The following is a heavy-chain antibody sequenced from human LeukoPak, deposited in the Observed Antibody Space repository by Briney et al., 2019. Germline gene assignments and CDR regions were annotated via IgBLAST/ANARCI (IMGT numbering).Heavy chain of an antibody. CDR3: VRDPSYGSSWYYYMDV. J-gene: IGHJ6*03. CDR1: EFTFVRYA. Sequence: PGGALRLSCAASEFTFVRYAMNWVRQAPGKVLEWVSYISSSSFKIGYADSVKGRFTISRDNSKNSLYLQMDSLRVEDTAVYYCVRDPSYGSSWYYYMDVWGKGTTVTVSS. CDR2: ISSSSFKI. V-gene: IGHV3-48*04. D-gene: IGHD6-13*01.